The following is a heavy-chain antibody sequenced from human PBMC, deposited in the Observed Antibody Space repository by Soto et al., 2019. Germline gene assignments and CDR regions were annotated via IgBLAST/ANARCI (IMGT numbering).Heavy chain of an antibody. Sequence: GGSLRLSCTASGFTFNNCAMHWVRQAPGKGLEWVAVIWYDGSNIYYADSVKGRFTISRDNSKKTLYLQMNSLRDEDTAVYYCVREKTEIAVAGTFDYWGRGTLVTVSS. CDR3: VREKTEIAVAGTFDY. CDR2: IWYDGSNI. CDR1: GFTFNNCA. D-gene: IGHD6-19*01. V-gene: IGHV3-33*01. J-gene: IGHJ4*02.